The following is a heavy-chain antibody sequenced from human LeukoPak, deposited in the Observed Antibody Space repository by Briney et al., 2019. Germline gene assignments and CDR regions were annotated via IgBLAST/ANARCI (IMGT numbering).Heavy chain of an antibody. D-gene: IGHD6-6*01. V-gene: IGHV1-69*05. CDR1: GGTFSSYA. J-gene: IGHJ5*02. CDR3: ASWFSSPSSNWFDP. CDR2: IIPIFGTA. Sequence: SVKVSCKASGGTFSSYAISWVRQAPGQGLEWMGGIIPIFGTANYAQKFQGRVTITTDESTSTAYMELSSLRSEDTTVYYCASWFSSPSSNWFDPWGQGTLVTVSS.